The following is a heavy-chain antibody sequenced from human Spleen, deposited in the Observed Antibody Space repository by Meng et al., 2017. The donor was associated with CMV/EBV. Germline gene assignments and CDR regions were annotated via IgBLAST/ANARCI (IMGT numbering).Heavy chain of an antibody. Sequence: AASGFSFSNSAMHWVRQAPGKGLQWVALMWYDESNEYYADSVQGRFTISRDNSKNTLYLQMNSLRAEDTAVYYCAKGPTDFWSGYYIVSWGQGTLVTVSS. CDR2: MWYDESNE. J-gene: IGHJ5*02. D-gene: IGHD3-3*01. CDR1: GFSFSNSA. CDR3: AKGPTDFWSGYYIVS. V-gene: IGHV3-33*06.